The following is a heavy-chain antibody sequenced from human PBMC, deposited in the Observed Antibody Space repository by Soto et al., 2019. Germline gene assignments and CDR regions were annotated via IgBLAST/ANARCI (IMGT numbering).Heavy chain of an antibody. CDR1: GGTFSSYA. Sequence: SVKVSCKASGGTFSSYAISWVRQAPGQGLGWMGGIIPIFGTANYAQKFQGRVTITADKSTSTAYMELSSLRSEDTAVYYCASESLDCSGGSCYSLFAFDIWGQGTMVTVSS. CDR3: ASESLDCSGGSCYSLFAFDI. J-gene: IGHJ3*02. D-gene: IGHD2-15*01. CDR2: IIPIFGTA. V-gene: IGHV1-69*06.